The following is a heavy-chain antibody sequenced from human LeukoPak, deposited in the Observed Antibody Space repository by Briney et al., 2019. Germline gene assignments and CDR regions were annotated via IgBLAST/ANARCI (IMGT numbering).Heavy chain of an antibody. J-gene: IGHJ4*02. D-gene: IGHD3-9*01. CDR1: GFTFSSYA. Sequence: GGSLRLSYAASGFTFSSYAMSWVRQAPGKGLEWVSAISGSGGSTYYADSVKGRFTISRDNSKNTLYLQMNSLRAEDTAVYYCASTGWEYYFDYWGQGTLVTVSS. CDR3: ASTGWEYYFDY. V-gene: IGHV3-23*01. CDR2: ISGSGGST.